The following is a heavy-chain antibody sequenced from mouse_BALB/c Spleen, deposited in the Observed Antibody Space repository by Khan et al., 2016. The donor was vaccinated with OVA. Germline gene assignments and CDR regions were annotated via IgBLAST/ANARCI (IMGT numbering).Heavy chain of an antibody. V-gene: IGHV2-2*02. CDR3: ARNYDYDEGLAY. Sequence: QVQLQQSGPGLEQPSQSLSITCTVSGFSLTSYGVHWVRQSPGKGLEWLGVIWSGGSTEYSAAFISRRSITKDKSKSQVFFKMNSLHANDTAIYDCARNYDYDEGLAYWGQGTLVTVSA. CDR1: GFSLTSYG. J-gene: IGHJ3*01. D-gene: IGHD2-4*01. CDR2: IWSGGST.